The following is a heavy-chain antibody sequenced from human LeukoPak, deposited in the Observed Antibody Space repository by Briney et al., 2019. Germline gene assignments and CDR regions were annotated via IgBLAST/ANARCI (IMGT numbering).Heavy chain of an antibody. CDR3: STGLYPA. Sequence: GGSLRLSCAASGFTLSNAWMSWVRQGPGKGLQWVGRLKSKPDGGTADYAAPVKGRFIISRDDSRNTLYLQMNSLQIEDTAMYYCSTGLYPAWGQGTMVIVSS. V-gene: IGHV3-15*01. CDR1: GFTLSNAW. D-gene: IGHD2/OR15-2a*01. CDR2: LKSKPDGGTA. J-gene: IGHJ3*01.